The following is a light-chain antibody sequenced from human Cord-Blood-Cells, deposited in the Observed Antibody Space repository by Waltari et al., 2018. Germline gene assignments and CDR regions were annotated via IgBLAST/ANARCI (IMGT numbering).Light chain of an antibody. CDR3: SSDTGSSGLG. CDR1: SSDVGGYNY. Sequence: QSALTQPASVSGSPGQSITISCTGPSSDVGGYNYVSWYQQHPGQAPKLMIYDVRNRPAGGSNRISGSKSGNTDSLSSSALQAEDEADYYRSSDTGSSGLGVGGGTKLTVL. J-gene: IGLJ2*01. CDR2: DVR. V-gene: IGLV2-14*01.